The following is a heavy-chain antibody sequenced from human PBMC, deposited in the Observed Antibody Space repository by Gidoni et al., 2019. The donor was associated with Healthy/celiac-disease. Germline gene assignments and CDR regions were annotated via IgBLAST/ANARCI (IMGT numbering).Heavy chain of an antibody. V-gene: IGHV3-23*01. Sequence: EVQLLESGGGLVQPGGSLRLSCAASGFTFSSYAMSWVRQAPGKGLEWVSAISGSGGSTYYADSVKGRFTISRGNSKNTLYLQMNSLRAEDTAVYYCAKDPWGLPRYFDYWGQGTLVTVSS. CDR1: GFTFSSYA. J-gene: IGHJ4*02. D-gene: IGHD3-16*01. CDR3: AKDPWGLPRYFDY. CDR2: ISGSGGST.